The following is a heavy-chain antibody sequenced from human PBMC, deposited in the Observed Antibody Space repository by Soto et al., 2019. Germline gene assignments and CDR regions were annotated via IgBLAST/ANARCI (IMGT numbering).Heavy chain of an antibody. CDR3: AKDSYYYDSSGYSPGDYFDY. D-gene: IGHD3-22*01. V-gene: IGHV3-43*01. Sequence: GGSLRLSCAASGFTFDDYTMHWVRQAPGKGLEWVSLISWDGGSTYYADSVKGRFTISRDNSKNSLYLQMNSLRTEDTALYYCAKDSYYYDSSGYSPGDYFDYWGQGTLVTVS. CDR2: ISWDGGST. J-gene: IGHJ4*02. CDR1: GFTFDDYT.